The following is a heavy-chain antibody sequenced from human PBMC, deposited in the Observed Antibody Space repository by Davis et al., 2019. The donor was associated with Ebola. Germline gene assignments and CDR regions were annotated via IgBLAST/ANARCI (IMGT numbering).Heavy chain of an antibody. Sequence: ASVKVSCKASGYTFTSYDINWVRQATGQGLEWMGWMNPNSGNTGYAQKFQGRVTMTRNTSISTAYMELSSLRSEDMAVYYCARVRWYSSSWKKRLWYFDLWGRGTLVTVSS. D-gene: IGHD6-13*01. CDR2: MNPNSGNT. CDR1: GYTFTSYD. V-gene: IGHV1-8*01. CDR3: ARVRWYSSSWKKRLWYFDL. J-gene: IGHJ2*01.